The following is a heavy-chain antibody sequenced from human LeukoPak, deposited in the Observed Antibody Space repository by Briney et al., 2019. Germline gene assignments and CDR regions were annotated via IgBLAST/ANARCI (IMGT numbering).Heavy chain of an antibody. CDR2: IYTSGST. J-gene: IGHJ4*02. V-gene: IGHV4-61*02. CDR3: ARNKGTKWLQFDY. Sequence: SQTLSLTCTVSGGSISSGSYCWSWIRQPAGKGLEWIGRIYTSGSTNYNPSLKSRVTISVDTSKNQFSLKLSSVTAADTAVYYCARNKGTKWLQFDYWGQGTLVTVSS. D-gene: IGHD6-19*01. CDR1: GGSISSGSYC.